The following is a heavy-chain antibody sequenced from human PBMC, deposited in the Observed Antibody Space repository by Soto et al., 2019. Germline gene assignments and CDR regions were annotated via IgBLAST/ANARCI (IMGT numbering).Heavy chain of an antibody. V-gene: IGHV1-2*02. D-gene: IGHD3-16*01. CDR1: GYTFTGYY. Sequence: ASVKVSCKASGYTFTGYYMHWVRQAPGQGLEWMGWINPNSGGTNYAQKFQGRVTMTRDTSISTAYMELSRLRSDDTAVYYCARENYEGETKMGYGMDVWGQGTTVTVSS. CDR3: ARENYEGETKMGYGMDV. CDR2: INPNSGGT. J-gene: IGHJ6*02.